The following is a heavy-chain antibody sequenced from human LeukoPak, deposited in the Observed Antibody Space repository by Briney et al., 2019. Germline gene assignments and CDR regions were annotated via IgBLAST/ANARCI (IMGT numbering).Heavy chain of an antibody. CDR1: GFTFNNYA. CDR3: AKVSGGGLYYDGMDV. CDR2: ISGSGGTT. Sequence: GGSLRLFCAASGFTFNNYAMNWVRQAPGKGLEWVSVISGSGGTTYYADSVKGRFTISRDSSKNTLYLQMNSLRAEDTAVYYCAKVSGGGLYYDGMDVWGQGTTVTVS. D-gene: IGHD1-14*01. V-gene: IGHV3-23*01. J-gene: IGHJ6*02.